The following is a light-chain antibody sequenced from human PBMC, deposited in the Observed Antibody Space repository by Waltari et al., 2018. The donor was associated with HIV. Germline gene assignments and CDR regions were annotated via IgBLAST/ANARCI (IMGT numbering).Light chain of an antibody. Sequence: EIVMTQSPATLSVSPGERATLSCRASQSVITNSAWYQQRFGQPPRLLIYGASTRATNIPARFSGGGSGTEFTLTISSLQSEDFAIYYCQQYNNWPRTFGQGTKVEV. CDR2: GAS. J-gene: IGKJ1*01. CDR3: QQYNNWPRT. V-gene: IGKV3-15*01. CDR1: QSVITN.